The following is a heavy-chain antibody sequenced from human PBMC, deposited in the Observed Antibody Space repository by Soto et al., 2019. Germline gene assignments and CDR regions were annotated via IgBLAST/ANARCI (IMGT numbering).Heavy chain of an antibody. J-gene: IGHJ5*02. Sequence: PSETLSLTCAVSGGSISSGGYSWGWIRQPPGKGLEWIGYIYHSGSTYYNPSLKSRVTISVDRSKNQFSLKLSSVTAADTAVYYCARVTDRWGQGTLVTVSS. CDR2: IYHSGST. CDR1: GGSISSGGYS. V-gene: IGHV4-30-2*01. CDR3: ARVTDR.